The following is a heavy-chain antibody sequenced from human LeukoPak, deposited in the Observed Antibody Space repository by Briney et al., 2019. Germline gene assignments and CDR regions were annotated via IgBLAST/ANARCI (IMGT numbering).Heavy chain of an antibody. Sequence: GGSLRLSCAASGFTFSSYAMHWVRQAPGKGLEWVALISYDGSNKYYADSVKGRFTISRDNAKNSLYLQMNSLRAEDTAVYYCARFFRDRTVTPLYYFDYWGQGTLVTVSS. J-gene: IGHJ4*02. D-gene: IGHD4-17*01. CDR2: ISYDGSNK. V-gene: IGHV3-30-3*01. CDR1: GFTFSSYA. CDR3: ARFFRDRTVTPLYYFDY.